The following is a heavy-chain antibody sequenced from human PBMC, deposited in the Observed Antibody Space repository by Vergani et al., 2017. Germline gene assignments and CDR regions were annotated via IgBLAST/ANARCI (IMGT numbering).Heavy chain of an antibody. J-gene: IGHJ4*02. Sequence: EVQLVESGGGLVQPGGSLRLSCSASGFTFSSYAMHWVRQAPGKGLEYVSAISSNGGSTYYADSVKGRFTISRDNSKNTLYLQMSSLRAEDTAVYYCVKRPFEWELSRGDYWGQGTLVTVSS. D-gene: IGHD1-26*01. CDR3: VKRPFEWELSRGDY. V-gene: IGHV3-64D*06. CDR2: ISSNGGST. CDR1: GFTFSSYA.